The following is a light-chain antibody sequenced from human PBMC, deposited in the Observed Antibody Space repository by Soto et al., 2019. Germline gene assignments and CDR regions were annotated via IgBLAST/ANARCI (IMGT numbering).Light chain of an antibody. CDR2: GAF. J-gene: IGKJ4*01. CDR3: QQYNKWPLT. V-gene: IGKV3D-15*01. Sequence: IVMTQSPATLSVSPCEGATLSCRASETISRDLAWYQQKPGQSPRLLIFGAFTRATGVPVRFSGSGSGTEFTLTVSSLQSEDVAVYFCQQYNKWPLTFGGGTRVEIK. CDR1: ETISRD.